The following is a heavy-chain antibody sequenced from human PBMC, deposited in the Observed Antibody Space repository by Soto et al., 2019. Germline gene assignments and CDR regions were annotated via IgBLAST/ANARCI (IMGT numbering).Heavy chain of an antibody. CDR2: VSNHVTS. Sequence: SEALSLTCVDYDGSLTDYQWRWVRQTPRQGLERTGAVSNHVTSHYIPSLWSRVIMSFDTSKDQFSHTLPSVTAADTGIYYCARGQSAVDVFFPTPVPFDPWGPGTPVTVSA. D-gene: IGHD1-1*01. CDR3: ARGQSAVDVFFPTPVPFDP. J-gene: IGHJ5*02. CDR1: DGSLTDYQ. V-gene: IGHV4-34*01.